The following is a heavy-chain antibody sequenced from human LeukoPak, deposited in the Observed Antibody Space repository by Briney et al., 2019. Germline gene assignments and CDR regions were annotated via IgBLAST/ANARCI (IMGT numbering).Heavy chain of an antibody. J-gene: IGHJ3*02. D-gene: IGHD5-18*01. CDR2: IYNSGST. Sequence: SETLSLTCTVSGGSISSYYWSWIRQPPGKGLEWIGSIYNSGSTYYNPSLKSRVTISVDTSKNQFSLKLSSVTAADTAVHYCARGSIGGYTYGGAFDIWGQGTMVTVSS. CDR3: ARGSIGGYTYGGAFDI. CDR1: GGSISSYY. V-gene: IGHV4-39*07.